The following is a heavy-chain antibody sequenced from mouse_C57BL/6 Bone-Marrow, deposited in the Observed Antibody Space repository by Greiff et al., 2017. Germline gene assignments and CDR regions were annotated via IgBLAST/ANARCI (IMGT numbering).Heavy chain of an antibody. J-gene: IGHJ2*01. CDR3: AEEGYFDY. CDR1: GYTFTSYW. V-gene: IGHV1-7*01. Sequence: QVQLQQSGAELAKPGASVKLSCKASGYTFTSYWMHWVKQRPGQGLEWIGYINPSSGYTKYNQKFKDKATLTEDKSSSTAYMQLSSLTYEDSAVYYCAEEGYFDYWGQGTTLTVSS. CDR2: INPSSGYT.